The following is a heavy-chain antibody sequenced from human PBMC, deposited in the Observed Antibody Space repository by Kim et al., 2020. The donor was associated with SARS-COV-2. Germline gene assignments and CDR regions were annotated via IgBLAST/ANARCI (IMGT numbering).Heavy chain of an antibody. V-gene: IGHV4-31*03. Sequence: SETLSLTCTVSGGSISSGGYYWSWVRQHPEKGLEWIGYIYYSGNTYYNPSLRSRLTISVDTSKNLISLRLRSVTAADTAVYYCARDRSLSGWFDPWGQGTLVTVSS. D-gene: IGHD7-27*01. CDR3: ARDRSLSGWFDP. CDR1: GGSISSGGYY. J-gene: IGHJ5*02. CDR2: IYYSGNT.